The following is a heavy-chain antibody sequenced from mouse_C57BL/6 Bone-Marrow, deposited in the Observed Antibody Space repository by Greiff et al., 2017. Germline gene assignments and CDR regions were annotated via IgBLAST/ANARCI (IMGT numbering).Heavy chain of an antibody. V-gene: IGHV1-72*01. CDR2: IDPNSGGT. CDR1: GYTFTSYW. Sequence: QVQLQQPCAELVKPGSSVTVSCNASGYTFTSYWMHRLKQRPGQGREWIGRIDPNSGGTKDNEKFKSKATLNVDKPSSTAYMQLSSLTDEVSAVYDCARCGDCYAMDYWGQGTSVTVS. J-gene: IGHJ4*01. CDR3: ARCGDCYAMDY.